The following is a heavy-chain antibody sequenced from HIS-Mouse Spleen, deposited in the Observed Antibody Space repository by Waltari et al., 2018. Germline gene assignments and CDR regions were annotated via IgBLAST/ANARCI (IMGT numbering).Heavy chain of an antibody. Sequence: QVQLVQSGAEVKKPGASVKVSCKASGYTFTGYYMHWGRQDPGQGLEWMGWINPNRGGTNYEKKVQGRVTMTRDTSISTAYMELSRLRSDDTAVYYCARDSIAVMDVWGQGTTVTVSS. CDR3: ARDSIAVMDV. J-gene: IGHJ6*02. V-gene: IGHV1-2*02. CDR1: GYTFTGYY. CDR2: INPNRGGT. D-gene: IGHD6-19*01.